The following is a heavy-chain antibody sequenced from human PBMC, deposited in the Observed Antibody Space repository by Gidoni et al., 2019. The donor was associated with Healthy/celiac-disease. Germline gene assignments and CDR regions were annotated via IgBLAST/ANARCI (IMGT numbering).Heavy chain of an antibody. D-gene: IGHD5-12*01. J-gene: IGHJ3*02. CDR2: IIPILGIA. CDR3: ATLRGDGYKRGGAFDI. V-gene: IGHV1-69*02. CDR1: GGPFSSYT. Sequence: QVQLVQSGAEVKKPGSSVKVSCKASGGPFSSYTLSWVRQAPGQGLEWMGRIIPILGIANYAQKFQGRVTITADKSTSTAYMELSSLRSEDTAVYYCATLRGDGYKRGGAFDIWGQGTMVTVSS.